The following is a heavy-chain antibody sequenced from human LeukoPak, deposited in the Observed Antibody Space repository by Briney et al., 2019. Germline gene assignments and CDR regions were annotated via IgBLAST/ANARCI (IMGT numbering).Heavy chain of an antibody. V-gene: IGHV3-23*01. CDR1: GFTFSTYA. D-gene: IGHD3-22*01. CDR3: ARAEGYYDSSGNDAFDI. CDR2: ISGSGGNT. Sequence: GGSLRLSCAASGFTFSTYAMSWVRQAPGKGLEWVSTISGSGGNTYYADSVKGRFTISRDNSKNTLNLQMNSLRAEDTAVYYCARAEGYYDSSGNDAFDIWGQGTMVTVSS. J-gene: IGHJ3*02.